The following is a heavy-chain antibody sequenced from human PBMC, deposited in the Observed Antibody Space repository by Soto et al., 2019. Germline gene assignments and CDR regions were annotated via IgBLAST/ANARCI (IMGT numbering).Heavy chain of an antibody. CDR3: AKGEGEIDTIAY. V-gene: IGHV3-30*18. CDR2: ISYDGSNK. Sequence: QVQLVESGGGVVQPGRSLRLSCAASGFTFSSYGMHWVRQAPGKGLEWVEVISYDGSNKYYADSVKDRFTISRDNSKNRLYLQMTSMRAEHTAVDYCAKGEGEIDTIAYWGQGTLVTVSS. D-gene: IGHD5-18*01. CDR1: GFTFSSYG. J-gene: IGHJ4*02.